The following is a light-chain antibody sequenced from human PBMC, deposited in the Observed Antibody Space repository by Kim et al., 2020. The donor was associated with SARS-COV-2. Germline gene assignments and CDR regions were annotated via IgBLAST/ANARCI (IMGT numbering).Light chain of an antibody. CDR3: SSYRGNDCEI. V-gene: IGLV2-14*03. CDR2: DVS. J-gene: IGLJ2*01. Sequence: GQSITISCTGTSSNVGSYNYVSWYQQHPGKSPKLMIDDVSKRPSGVSNRFSAAKSGNTASLTISGLQAEDEADYYCSSYRGNDCEIFGGGTQLTVL. CDR1: SSNVGSYNY.